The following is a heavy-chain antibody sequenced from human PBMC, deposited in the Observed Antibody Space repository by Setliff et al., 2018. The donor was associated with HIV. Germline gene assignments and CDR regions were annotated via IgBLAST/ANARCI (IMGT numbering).Heavy chain of an antibody. CDR1: GGSISSVGYY. CDR2: IYPNGNT. D-gene: IGHD3-10*01. V-gene: IGHV4-61*02. CDR3: ARDKVAWVRGARPPDYYYYGLDV. J-gene: IGHJ6*02. Sequence: SETLSLTCTVSGGSISSVGYYWNWIRQHAGKGPEWIGRIYPNGNTNYHPSLISRVTMAVDTSKNQFSLKLNSVTAADTATYYCARDKVAWVRGARPPDYYYYGLDVWGQGTTVTVSS.